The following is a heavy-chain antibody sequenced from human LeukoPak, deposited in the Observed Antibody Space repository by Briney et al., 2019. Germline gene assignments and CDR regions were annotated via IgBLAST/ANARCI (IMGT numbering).Heavy chain of an antibody. J-gene: IGHJ4*02. Sequence: GGSLRLSCAASGFTFSSYSMNWVRQAPGKGLEWVSSISSSSTYIYYTDSVKGRFTISRDNAKNSLYLQMNSLRAEGTAIYYCARDAGEVTHYYFDYWGQGTLVTVSS. CDR2: ISSSSTYI. CDR3: ARDAGEVTHYYFDY. V-gene: IGHV3-21*01. D-gene: IGHD2-21*02. CDR1: GFTFSSYS.